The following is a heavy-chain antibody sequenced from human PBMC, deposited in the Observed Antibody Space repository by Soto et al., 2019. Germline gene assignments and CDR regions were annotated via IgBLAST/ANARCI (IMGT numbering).Heavy chain of an antibody. J-gene: IGHJ4*02. CDR1: GGSFSGYY. Sequence: SETLSLTCAVYGGSFSGYYWSWIRQPPGKGLEWIGEINHSGSTNYNPSLKSRVTISVDTSKNQFSLKLSSVTAADTAVYYCARGVGGRGGYWGQGTLVTVSS. V-gene: IGHV4-34*01. CDR3: ARGVGGRGGY. D-gene: IGHD1-26*01. CDR2: INHSGST.